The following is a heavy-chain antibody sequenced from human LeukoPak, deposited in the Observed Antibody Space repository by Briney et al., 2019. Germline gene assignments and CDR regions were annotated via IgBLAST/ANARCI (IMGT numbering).Heavy chain of an antibody. J-gene: IGHJ4*02. CDR2: MFPDGRT. D-gene: IGHD4-17*01. Sequence: GGSLRLSCAVSGCSVNDNYMSWGRQAPGKGLQWVSVMFPDGRTYYADSVKGRFTISRDLARNTLLLQMHSLRADDTAVHYCARTNPVYGDYDYWGQGTLVTVSS. V-gene: IGHV3-53*01. CDR1: GCSVNDNY. CDR3: ARTNPVYGDYDY.